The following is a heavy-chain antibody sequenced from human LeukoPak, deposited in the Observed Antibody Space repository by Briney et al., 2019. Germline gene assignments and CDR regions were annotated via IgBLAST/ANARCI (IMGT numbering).Heavy chain of an antibody. J-gene: IGHJ4*02. CDR1: GFTFDDYA. Sequence: GRSLRLSCAASGFTFDDYAMHWVRQAPGKGLEWVSGISWNSGSIGYADSVKGRFTISRDNAKNSLYLQMNSLRAEDTALYYCTKSVYNSRVYYRLGFDSWGQGTLVTVSS. V-gene: IGHV3-9*01. CDR3: TKSVYNSRVYYRLGFDS. CDR2: ISWNSGSI. D-gene: IGHD3-22*01.